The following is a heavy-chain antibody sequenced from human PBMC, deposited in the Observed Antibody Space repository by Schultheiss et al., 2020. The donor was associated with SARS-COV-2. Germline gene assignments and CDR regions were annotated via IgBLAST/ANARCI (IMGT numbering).Heavy chain of an antibody. D-gene: IGHD2-21*02. CDR1: GYTFTGYY. CDR2: INPNSGGT. CDR3: AGCGGDCHHPSDY. Sequence: ASVKVSCKASGYTFTGYYMHWVRQAPGQGLEWMGWINPNSGGTNYAQKFQGRVTMTRDTSISTAYMELSRLRSDDTAVYYCAGCGGDCHHPSDYWGQGTLVTVSS. V-gene: IGHV1-2*02. J-gene: IGHJ4*02.